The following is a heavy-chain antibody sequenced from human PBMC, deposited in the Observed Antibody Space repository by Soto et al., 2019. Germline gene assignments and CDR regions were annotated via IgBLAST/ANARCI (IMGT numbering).Heavy chain of an antibody. V-gene: IGHV4-30-4*01. CDR3: ARYSYGPRRGAFDI. D-gene: IGHD5-18*01. CDR2: IYYSGIT. J-gene: IGHJ3*02. CDR1: GVSISIGDYY. Sequence: PXQTLSLSCAVCGVSISIGDYYWSWIRQPPGKGLEWIGYIYYSGITYYNPSLRSRVTISVDTSKNQFYLKLSSVTAADMAVYYCARYSYGPRRGAFDIWGQGTMVIVSS.